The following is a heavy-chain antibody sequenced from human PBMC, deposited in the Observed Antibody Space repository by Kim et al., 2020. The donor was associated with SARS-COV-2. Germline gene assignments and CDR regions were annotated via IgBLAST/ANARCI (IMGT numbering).Heavy chain of an antibody. CDR3: GKVGSDYGDYYFDY. J-gene: IGHJ4*02. V-gene: IGHV3-23*03. D-gene: IGHD4-17*01. Sequence: VKGRFTISRDNSKNTLYLQMNSLSAEDTAVYYCGKVGSDYGDYYFDYWGQGTLVTVSS.